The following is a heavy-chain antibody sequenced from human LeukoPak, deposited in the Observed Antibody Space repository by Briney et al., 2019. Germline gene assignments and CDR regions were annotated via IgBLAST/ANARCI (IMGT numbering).Heavy chain of an antibody. V-gene: IGHV1-18*01. CDR2: ISAYNGNT. J-gene: IGHJ6*03. Sequence: ASVKVPCKASGYTFTSYGISWVRQAPGQGLERMGWISAYNGNTNYAQKLQGRVTMTTDTSTSTAYMELRSLRSDDTAVYYCARGRPRSGYYVGYYYYYYYMDVWGKGTTVTVSS. CDR3: ARGRPRSGYYVGYYYYYYYMDV. CDR1: GYTFTSYG. D-gene: IGHD3-3*01.